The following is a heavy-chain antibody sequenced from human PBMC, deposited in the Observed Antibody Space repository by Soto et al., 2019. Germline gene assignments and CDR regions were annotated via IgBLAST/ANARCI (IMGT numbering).Heavy chain of an antibody. J-gene: IGHJ6*02. V-gene: IGHV3-30-3*01. CDR1: GFTFTSYS. D-gene: IGHD2-2*01. CDR2: ISYDGSNK. Sequence: QVQLVESGGGVVQPGRSLRLSCAASGFTFTSYSMHWVRQAPGKGLEWVAVISYDGSNKYYADSVKGRFTISRDNSKNTLYLQMNSLRAEDTAVYYCARDLRLYCSSTSCNYYYYYGMDVWGQETTVTVSS. CDR3: ARDLRLYCSSTSCNYYYYYGMDV.